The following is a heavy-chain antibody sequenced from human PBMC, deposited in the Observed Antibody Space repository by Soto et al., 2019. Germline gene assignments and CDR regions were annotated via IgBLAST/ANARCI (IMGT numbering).Heavy chain of an antibody. Sequence: GGSLRLSCAASGFTFSSYWMNWVRQAPGKGLEWVANIKPDGSEKWYVDSVKGRFTISRDHAKNSLYLQMNSLRDEDTAVYYCARDRRSLANYYYGMDVWGQGTTVTVSS. J-gene: IGHJ6*02. CDR1: GFTFSSYW. CDR3: ARDRRSLANYYYGMDV. V-gene: IGHV3-7*01. CDR2: IKPDGSEK.